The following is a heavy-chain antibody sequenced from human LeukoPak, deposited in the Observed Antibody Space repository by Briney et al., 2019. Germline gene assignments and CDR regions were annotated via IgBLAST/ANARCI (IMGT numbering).Heavy chain of an antibody. Sequence: GRSLRLSCAASGFTFSSYGMHWVRQAPGKGLEWVAVIWYDGSNKYYADSVKGRFTISRDNSKNTLYLQMNSLRAEDTAVYYCARAYIRGATKGDWFDPWGQGTLVTVSS. D-gene: IGHD3-10*02. CDR3: ARAYIRGATKGDWFDP. CDR2: IWYDGSNK. CDR1: GFTFSSYG. V-gene: IGHV3-33*01. J-gene: IGHJ5*02.